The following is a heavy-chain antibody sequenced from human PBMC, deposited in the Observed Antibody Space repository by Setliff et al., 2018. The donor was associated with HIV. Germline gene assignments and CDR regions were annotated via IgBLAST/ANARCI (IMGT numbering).Heavy chain of an antibody. J-gene: IGHJ3*01. CDR1: GYTFTAYF. D-gene: IGHD1-26*01. CDR3: AKQGYSDSLYAFDV. V-gene: IGHV1-2*06. Sequence: ASVKVSCKTSGYTFTAYFIYWVRQAPGHGLELMGRIHPNTGSTNYLQEFQGRVTITRDTSMSTVYMALTGLTSDDTAVYYCAKQGYSDSLYAFDVWGQGTMVTVSS. CDR2: IHPNTGST.